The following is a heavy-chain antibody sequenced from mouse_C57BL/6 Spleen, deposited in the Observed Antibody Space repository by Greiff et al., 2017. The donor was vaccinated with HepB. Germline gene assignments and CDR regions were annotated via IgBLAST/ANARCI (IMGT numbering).Heavy chain of an antibody. CDR3: ARYPDYYGSRSWFAY. D-gene: IGHD1-1*01. V-gene: IGHV1-50*01. Sequence: VQLQQPGAELVKPGASVKLSCKASGYTFTSYWMQWVKQRPGQGLEWIGEIDPSDSYTNYNQKFKGKATLTVDTSSSTAYMQLSSLTSEDSAVYYCARYPDYYGSRSWFAYWGQGTLVTVSA. CDR2: IDPSDSYT. J-gene: IGHJ3*01. CDR1: GYTFTSYW.